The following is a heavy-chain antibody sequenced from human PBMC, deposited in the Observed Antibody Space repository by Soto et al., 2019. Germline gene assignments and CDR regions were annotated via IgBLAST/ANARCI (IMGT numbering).Heavy chain of an antibody. CDR3: AGEFPYYGSSDSDLDY. CDR2: TYYRSKWYN. D-gene: IGHD3-16*01. V-gene: IGHV6-1*01. Sequence: TCAISGDSVSDNSAAWNWIMQSPSRGLEWLGRTYYRSKWYNDYAVSVKSRITVTPDTHKNQFCLHLNSLTPEDTALYYWAGEFPYYGSSDSDLDYWGQRDLVTISS. J-gene: IGHJ4*02. CDR1: GDSVSDNSAA.